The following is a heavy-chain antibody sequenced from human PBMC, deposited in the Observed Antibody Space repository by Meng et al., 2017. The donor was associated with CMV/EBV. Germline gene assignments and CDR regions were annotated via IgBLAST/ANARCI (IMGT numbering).Heavy chain of an antibody. V-gene: IGHV4-39*07. CDR1: GGLLSSTSYY. D-gene: IGHD3-16*02. Sequence: LQEAGPGLVKPSEPLSLTCTVSGGLLSSTSYYWGWIRQPPGKGLEWIGSIYYSGRNSYNPSLKSRVTISVDTSNNQLSLKLSCVTAADTAVYYCAGVAVSYGYRLGYWGQGTLVTVSS. CDR3: AGVAVSYGYRLGY. CDR2: IYYSGRN. J-gene: IGHJ4*02.